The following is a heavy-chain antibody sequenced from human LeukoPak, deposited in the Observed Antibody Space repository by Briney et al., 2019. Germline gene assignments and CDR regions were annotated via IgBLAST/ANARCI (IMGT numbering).Heavy chain of an antibody. Sequence: ASVKVSCKASGGTFSSYAISWVRQAPGQGLEWMGRIIPILGIANYAQKFQGRVTITADKSTSTAYMELSSLRSEDTAVYYCATEGGHLRAPPPPFDYWGQGTLATVSS. CDR3: ATEGGHLRAPPPPFDY. D-gene: IGHD3-3*02. J-gene: IGHJ4*02. V-gene: IGHV1-69*04. CDR1: GGTFSSYA. CDR2: IIPILGIA.